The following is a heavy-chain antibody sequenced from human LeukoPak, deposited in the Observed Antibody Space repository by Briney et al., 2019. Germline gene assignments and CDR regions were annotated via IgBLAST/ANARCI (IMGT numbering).Heavy chain of an antibody. V-gene: IGHV1-2*02. Sequence: GASVKVSCKASGYTFTGYYMHWVRQAPGQGLEWMGWINPNSGGTNYAQKFQGRVTITRDTSKNQVVLTMTNMDPVDTATYYCARRQYCSSGTCWGSWDYWGQGTLVTVSS. D-gene: IGHD2-15*01. CDR3: ARRQYCSSGTCWGSWDY. J-gene: IGHJ4*02. CDR2: INPNSGGT. CDR1: GYTFTGYY.